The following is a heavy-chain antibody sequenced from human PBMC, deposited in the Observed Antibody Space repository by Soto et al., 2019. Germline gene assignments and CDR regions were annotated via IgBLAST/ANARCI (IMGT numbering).Heavy chain of an antibody. CDR1: GFTFSSYA. CDR2: ISGSGGST. Sequence: PGGSLRLSCAASGFTFSSYAMSWVRQAPGKWLEWVSAISGSGGSTYYADSVKGRFTISRDNSKNTLYLQMNSLRAEDTAVYYCAKLSGTPYYDSSGPPRPPTYYFDYWGQGXLVTVYS. CDR3: AKLSGTPYYDSSGPPRPPTYYFDY. V-gene: IGHV3-23*01. D-gene: IGHD3-22*01. J-gene: IGHJ4*02.